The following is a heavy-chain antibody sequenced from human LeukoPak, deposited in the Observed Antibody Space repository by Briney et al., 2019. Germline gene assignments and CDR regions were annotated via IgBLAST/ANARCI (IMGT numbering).Heavy chain of an antibody. V-gene: IGHV3-23*01. D-gene: IGHD3-16*02. CDR2: ISGRGSST. Sequence: GGSLRVSCAASGFTFSSYAMTRVRQAPGKGLECVSGISGRGSSTSYADSVKGRFTISRDNSKNTLYLQMNSLRAEDTAVYYCAKSLYGGMDVWGRGTTVTVSS. CDR1: GFTFSSYA. CDR3: AKSLYGGMDV. J-gene: IGHJ6*04.